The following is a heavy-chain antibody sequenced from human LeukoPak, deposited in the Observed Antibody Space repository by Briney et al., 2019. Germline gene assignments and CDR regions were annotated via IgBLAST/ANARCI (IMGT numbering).Heavy chain of an antibody. CDR3: AKMGDIVVVPAAILEGDDDY. J-gene: IGHJ4*02. CDR2: IRYDGSNK. D-gene: IGHD2-2*02. V-gene: IGHV3-30*02. Sequence: GGSLRLSCAASGFTFSSYGMHWVRQAPGKGLEWVAFIRYDGSNKYYADSVKGRFTISRDNSKNTLYLQMNSLRAEDTAVYYCAKMGDIVVVPAAILEGDDDYWGQGTLVTASS. CDR1: GFTFSSYG.